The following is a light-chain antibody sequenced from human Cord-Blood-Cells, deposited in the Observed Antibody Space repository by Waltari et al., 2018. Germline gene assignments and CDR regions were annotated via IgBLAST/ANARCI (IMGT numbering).Light chain of an antibody. J-gene: IGLJ3*02. V-gene: IGLV1-44*01. CDR2: SNN. Sequence: QSVLTQPPSASGPPGQRLTIPCSGSSPNIGSNTVNWYQQLPGTAPKLLIYSNNQRPSGVPDRFSGSKSGTSASLAISGLQSEDEADYYCAAWDDSLNGSWVFGGGTKLTVL. CDR1: SPNIGSNT. CDR3: AAWDDSLNGSWV.